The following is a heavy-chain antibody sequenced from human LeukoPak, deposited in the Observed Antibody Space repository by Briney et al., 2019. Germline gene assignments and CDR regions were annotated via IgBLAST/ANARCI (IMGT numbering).Heavy chain of an antibody. V-gene: IGHV1-69*04. J-gene: IGHJ3*02. CDR3: ARDPTGDAFDI. Sequence: GASVKVSCKASGGTFISYAISWVRQAPGQGLEWMGRIIPILGIANYAQKFQGRVTITADKSTSTAYMELSSLRSEDTAVYYCARDPTGDAFDIWGQGTMVTVSS. D-gene: IGHD4-17*01. CDR1: GGTFISYA. CDR2: IIPILGIA.